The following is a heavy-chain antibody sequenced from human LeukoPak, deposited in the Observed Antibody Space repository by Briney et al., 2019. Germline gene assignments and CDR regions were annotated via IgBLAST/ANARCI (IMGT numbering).Heavy chain of an antibody. CDR2: INHSGST. D-gene: IGHD3-10*01. V-gene: IGHV4-34*01. Sequence: SETLSLTCAVYGGSFSGYYWSWIRQPPGKGLEWIGEINHSGSTNYSPSLKSRVTISVDTSKNQFSLKLSSVTAADTAVYYRARRRDYYGSGSYYTPPHWFDPWGQGTLVTVSS. CDR3: ARRRDYYGSGSYYTPPHWFDP. CDR1: GGSFSGYY. J-gene: IGHJ5*02.